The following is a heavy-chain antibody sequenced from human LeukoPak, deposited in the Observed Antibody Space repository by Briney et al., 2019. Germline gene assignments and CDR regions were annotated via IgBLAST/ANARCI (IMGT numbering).Heavy chain of an antibody. J-gene: IGHJ4*02. CDR2: ISGSGGST. CDR3: ARADMATISFDY. D-gene: IGHD5-24*01. Sequence: GGSLRLSCAASGFTFSSYAMSWVRQAPGKGLEWVSAISGSGGSTYYADSVKGRFTISRDNSKNTLYLQMNSLRAEDTAVYYCARADMATISFDYWGQGTLVTVSS. V-gene: IGHV3-23*01. CDR1: GFTFSSYA.